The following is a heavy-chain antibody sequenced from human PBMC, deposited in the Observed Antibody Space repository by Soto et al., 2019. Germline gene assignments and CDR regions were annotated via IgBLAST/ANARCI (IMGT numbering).Heavy chain of an antibody. J-gene: IGHJ4*02. CDR2: ISGSGGST. D-gene: IGHD3-3*01. Sequence: GGSLRLSCAASGFTFSSYAMSWVRQAPGKGLEWVSAISGSGGSTYYADSVKGRFTISRDNSKNTLYLQMNSLRAEDTAVYYCAKDRPGIFGVVLPGDYLDYWGQGTLVTVSS. V-gene: IGHV3-23*01. CDR3: AKDRPGIFGVVLPGDYLDY. CDR1: GFTFSSYA.